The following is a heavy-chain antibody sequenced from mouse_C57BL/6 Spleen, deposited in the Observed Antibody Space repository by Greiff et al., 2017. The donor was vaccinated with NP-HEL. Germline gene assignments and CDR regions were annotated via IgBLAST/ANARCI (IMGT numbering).Heavy chain of an antibody. J-gene: IGHJ1*03. D-gene: IGHD1-1*01. CDR1: GFNIKDYY. V-gene: IGHV14-2*01. CDR3: ARWAVTTVVDWYFDV. Sequence: DVQLVESGAELVKPGASVKLSCTASGFNIKDYYMHWVKQRTEQGLEWIGRLDPEDGETKYAPKFKGKATITADTSSTPAYLQLSRLTSEDTAVYYCARWAVTTVVDWYFDVWGTGTTVTVAS. CDR2: LDPEDGET.